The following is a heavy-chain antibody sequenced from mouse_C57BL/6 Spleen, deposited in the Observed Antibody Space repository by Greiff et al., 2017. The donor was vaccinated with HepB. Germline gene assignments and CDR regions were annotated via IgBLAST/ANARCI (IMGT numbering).Heavy chain of an antibody. CDR1: GYTFTDYN. CDR3: ARSNYYYGSSYGYFDY. Sequence: EVKLLESGPELVKPGASVKIPCKASGYTFTDYNMDWVKQSHGKSLEWIGDINPNDGSTIYNQKFKGKATLTVDQSSSTAYMELRSLTSEDAAVYYCARSNYYYGSSYGYFDYWGQGTTLTVSS. CDR2: INPNDGST. J-gene: IGHJ2*01. D-gene: IGHD1-1*01. V-gene: IGHV1-18*01.